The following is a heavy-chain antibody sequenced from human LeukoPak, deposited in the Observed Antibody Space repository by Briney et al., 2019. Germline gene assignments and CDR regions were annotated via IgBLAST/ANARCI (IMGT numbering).Heavy chain of an antibody. CDR2: THDTRGT. CDR3: AGGIGYATSPADH. CDR1: GDSMKNYY. V-gene: IGHV4-59*01. J-gene: IGHJ5*02. Sequence: SETLSLTCTVSGDSMKNYYWAWIRQPPGKGLEWIGYTHDTRGTNYNPYLKSRVTMSLDTSKNHFSLSLKSVTAADTAVYFCAGGIGYATSPADHLGQGTLVIVSS. D-gene: IGHD6-13*01.